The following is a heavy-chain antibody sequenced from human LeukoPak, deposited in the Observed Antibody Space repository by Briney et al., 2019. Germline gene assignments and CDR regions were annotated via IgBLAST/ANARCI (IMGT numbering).Heavy chain of an antibody. CDR2: INAGNGNT. CDR1: GYTFINFA. V-gene: IGHV1-3*01. D-gene: IGHD6-13*01. CDR3: ARVGQQLVFHILDY. Sequence: ASVKVSCKVSGYTFINFAINWGRQAPGQRPEWMGWINAGNGNTKYSQKFQGRVTITRDTSASTAYMELRSLRSDDTAVYYCARVGQQLVFHILDYWGQGTLVTVSS. J-gene: IGHJ4*02.